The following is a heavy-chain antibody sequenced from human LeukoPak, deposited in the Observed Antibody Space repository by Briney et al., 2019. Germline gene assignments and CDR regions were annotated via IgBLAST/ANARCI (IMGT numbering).Heavy chain of an antibody. D-gene: IGHD5-18*01. CDR1: GGTLSRHA. CDR3: ATGRVSDTTLVSWFDT. J-gene: IGHJ5*02. Sequence: GASVKVSCKASGGTLSRHAVSRVRQAPGQGLEWMGGIILISPTANYAQKFQDRVTITMDEYTTYMELSSLRSEDTAVYYCATGRVSDTTLVSWFDTWGQGTLVTVSS. CDR2: IILISPTA. V-gene: IGHV1-69*05.